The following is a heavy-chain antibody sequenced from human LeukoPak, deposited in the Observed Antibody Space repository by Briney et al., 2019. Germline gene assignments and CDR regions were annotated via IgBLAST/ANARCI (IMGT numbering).Heavy chain of an antibody. V-gene: IGHV4-39*07. D-gene: IGHD3-10*01. J-gene: IGHJ5*02. CDR2: IYYGTTI. CDR1: GGSISSGRYF. CDR3: ARGYQVYYYGSGSPYNWFDP. Sequence: SETLSLTCAVSGGSISSGRYFWGWIRQPPGKGLEWIASIYYGTTIFYNPSLKSRVTISVDTSKNQFSLKLSSVAAADTAVYYCARGYQVYYYGSGSPYNWFDPWGQGTLVTVSS.